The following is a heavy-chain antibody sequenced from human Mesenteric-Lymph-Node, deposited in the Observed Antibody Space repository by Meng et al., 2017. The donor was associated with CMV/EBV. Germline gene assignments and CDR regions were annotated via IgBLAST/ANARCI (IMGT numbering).Heavy chain of an antibody. CDR3: ARDSGYSSGWFED. V-gene: IGHV3-66*02. Sequence: GGSLRLSCAASGFTFSNAWMSWVRQAPGKGLEWVSSIYSGGNTYYADSVKGRCTISRDDSKNTVFVQMDSLRVEDTAVYYCARDSGYSSGWFEDWGQGTLVTVSS. CDR2: IYSGGNT. J-gene: IGHJ5*02. D-gene: IGHD6-19*01. CDR1: GFTFSNAW.